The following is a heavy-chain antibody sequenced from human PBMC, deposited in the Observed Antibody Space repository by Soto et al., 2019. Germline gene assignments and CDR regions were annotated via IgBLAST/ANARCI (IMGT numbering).Heavy chain of an antibody. CDR3: STDYYDWRSGGYAPYYLDF. CDR2: ISSDGSNR. V-gene: IGHV3-30*03. D-gene: IGHD3-10*01. J-gene: IGHJ4*02. Sequence: DLEESGRGVVQPGRSLRLSCAVSGFTFPNFAMHWVRQVPGKGLEWVALISSDGSNRYYADSVKGRVTISRDNSKNTLYLQMNSLRTEDTSVFVCSTDYYDWRSGGYAPYYLDFWAREPGSPS. CDR1: GFTFPNFA.